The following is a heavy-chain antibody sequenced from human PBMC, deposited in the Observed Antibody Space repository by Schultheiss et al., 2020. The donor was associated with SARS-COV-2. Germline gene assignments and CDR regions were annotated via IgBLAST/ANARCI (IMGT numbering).Heavy chain of an antibody. V-gene: IGHV1-2*07. J-gene: IGHJ4*02. Sequence: ASVKVSCKASGYTFTGYYIHWVRQAPGQGLEWMGWFRPISGATYLARKFEARVTMTGDTSINTAYMEVSGLTFDDTAVYYCARRGDLITMFLGVNFDHWGQGTLVTVSS. CDR1: GYTFTGYY. D-gene: IGHD3-10*01. CDR2: FRPISGAT. CDR3: ARRGDLITMFLGVNFDH.